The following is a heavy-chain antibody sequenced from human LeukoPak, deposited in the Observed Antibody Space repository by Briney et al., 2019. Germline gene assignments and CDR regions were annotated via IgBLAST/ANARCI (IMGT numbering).Heavy chain of an antibody. J-gene: IGHJ4*02. D-gene: IGHD3/OR15-3a*01. CDR2: IKQDGSEK. CDR1: GSTFSSYW. Sequence: GGSLRLSCAASGSTFSSYWMSWVRQAPGKGLEWVANIKQDGSEKYYVDSVKGRFTISRDNAKNSLYLQMNSLRAEDTALYYCAKNKGGGLVIIHPYFDYWGQGTLVTVSS. V-gene: IGHV3-7*03. CDR3: AKNKGGGLVIIHPYFDY.